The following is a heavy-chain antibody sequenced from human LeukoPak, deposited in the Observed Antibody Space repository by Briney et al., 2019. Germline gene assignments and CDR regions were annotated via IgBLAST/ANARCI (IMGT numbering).Heavy chain of an antibody. J-gene: IGHJ4*02. Sequence: GGSLRLSCAASGFTFSSYAMGWVRQAPGKGLEWVSAISGSGGSTYYADSVKGRFTISRDNSKNTLYLQMNSLRAEDTAVYYCAKFRQQLVLFPLIYWGQGTLVTVS. CDR1: GFTFSSYA. V-gene: IGHV3-23*01. D-gene: IGHD6-13*01. CDR3: AKFRQQLVLFPLIY. CDR2: ISGSGGST.